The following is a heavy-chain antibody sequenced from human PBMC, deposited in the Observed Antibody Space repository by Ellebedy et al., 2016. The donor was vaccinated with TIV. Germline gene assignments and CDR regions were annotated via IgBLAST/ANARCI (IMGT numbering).Heavy chain of an antibody. CDR2: IIPIFGTA. J-gene: IGHJ4*02. CDR3: ARDDVGAPYYFDY. Sequence: SVKVSCXASGGTFSSYAISWVRQAPGQGLEWMGGIIPIFGTANYAQKFQGRVTITADESTSTAYMELSSLRSEDTAVYYCARDDVGAPYYFDYWGQGTLVTVSS. V-gene: IGHV1-69*13. CDR1: GGTFSSYA. D-gene: IGHD1-26*01.